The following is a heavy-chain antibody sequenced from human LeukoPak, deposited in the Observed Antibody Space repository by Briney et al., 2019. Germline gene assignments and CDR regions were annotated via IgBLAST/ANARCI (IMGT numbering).Heavy chain of an antibody. CDR2: ISGSGGST. CDR1: GFTFSSYA. D-gene: IGHD6-19*01. V-gene: IGHV3-23*01. J-gene: IGHJ4*02. CDR3: ATTWGSSGSFDY. Sequence: GGFLRLSCAASGFTFSSYAMSWVRQAPGKGLEWVSAISGSGGSTYYADSVKGRFTISRDNSKNTLYLQMNSLRAEDTAVYYCATTWGSSGSFDYWGQGTLVTVSS.